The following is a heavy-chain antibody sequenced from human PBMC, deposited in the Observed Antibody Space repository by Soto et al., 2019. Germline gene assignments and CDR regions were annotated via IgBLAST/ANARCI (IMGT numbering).Heavy chain of an antibody. Sequence: QLQLQESGPGLVKPSETLSLTCTVSGGSISSSSYYWGWIRQPPGKGLEWIGSIYYSGSTYYNPSLKSRVTISVDTSKNQFSLKLSSVTAADTAVYYCVLDYYDSRGRSDYWGQGTLVTVSS. J-gene: IGHJ4*02. CDR2: IYYSGST. D-gene: IGHD3-22*01. CDR3: VLDYYDSRGRSDY. CDR1: GGSISSSSYY. V-gene: IGHV4-39*01.